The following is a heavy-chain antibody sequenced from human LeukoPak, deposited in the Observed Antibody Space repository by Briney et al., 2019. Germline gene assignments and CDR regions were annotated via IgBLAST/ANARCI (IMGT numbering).Heavy chain of an antibody. CDR1: GGSFSGYY. CDR3: ARGNVDTAMAEGNWFDP. CDR2: VNHSGST. V-gene: IGHV4-34*01. J-gene: IGHJ5*02. Sequence: SSETLSLTCAVYGGSFSGYYWSWIRQPPGEGLEWIGEVNHSGSTNYNPSLKSRVTISVDTSKNQFSLKLSSVTAADTAVYYCARGNVDTAMAEGNWFDPWGPGTLVTVSS. D-gene: IGHD5-18*01.